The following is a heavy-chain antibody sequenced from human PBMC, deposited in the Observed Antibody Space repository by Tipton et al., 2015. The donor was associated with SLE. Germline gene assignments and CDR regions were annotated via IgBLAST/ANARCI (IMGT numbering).Heavy chain of an antibody. V-gene: IGHV3-21*01. Sequence: SLRLSCAASGFTFSSYSMDWVRQAPGKGLEWVSSISSISSYIYYADSVKGRFTISRDNAKNSLYLQMNSLRAEDTAVYYCARDGAMIVPRGSFDIWGQGTMVTVSS. CDR1: GFTFSSYS. J-gene: IGHJ3*02. D-gene: IGHD3-22*01. CDR2: ISSISSYI. CDR3: ARDGAMIVPRGSFDI.